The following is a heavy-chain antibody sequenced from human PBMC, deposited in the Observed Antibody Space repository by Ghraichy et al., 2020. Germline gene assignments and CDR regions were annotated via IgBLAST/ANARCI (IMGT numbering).Heavy chain of an antibody. Sequence: GGSLRLSCAASGFTFSSYAMSWVRQAPGKGLEWVSAISGSGGSTYYADSVKGRFTISRDNSKNTLYLQMNSLRAEDTAVYYCAKAPKRYCSSTSCQGMDVWGQGTTVTVSS. CDR2: ISGSGGST. D-gene: IGHD2-2*01. CDR3: AKAPKRYCSSTSCQGMDV. V-gene: IGHV3-23*01. J-gene: IGHJ6*02. CDR1: GFTFSSYA.